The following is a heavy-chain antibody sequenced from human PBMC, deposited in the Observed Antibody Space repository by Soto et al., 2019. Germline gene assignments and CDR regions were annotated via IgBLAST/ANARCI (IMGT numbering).Heavy chain of an antibody. D-gene: IGHD6-13*01. V-gene: IGHV3-33*01. CDR2: IWYEGSNK. CDR3: AREGEAAAGTHHYYHGMDV. CDR1: GFTFSSHG. J-gene: IGHJ6*02. Sequence: LRLSCAASGFTFSSHGMHWVRQAPGKGLEWVADIWYEGSNKYHADSVKGRFTISRDNSKNTLYLQMNSLRAEDTAVYYCAREGEAAAGTHHYYHGMDVWGQGTTVTGSS.